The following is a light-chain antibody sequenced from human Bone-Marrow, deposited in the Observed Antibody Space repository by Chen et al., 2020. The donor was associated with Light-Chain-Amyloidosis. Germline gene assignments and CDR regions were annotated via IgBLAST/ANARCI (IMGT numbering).Light chain of an antibody. CDR1: QSIRGN. V-gene: IGKV3-15*01. CDR3: QQYNNWPRT. J-gene: IGKJ1*01. CDR2: GAS. Sequence: VMTQSPVALSVSPGDTATLSCRASQSIRGNLAWYQQIPGQAPRLLIYGASARATGIPARFSGSGFETDFTLTISTIQSEDFAVYYCQQYNNWPRTFGQGTRVDIK.